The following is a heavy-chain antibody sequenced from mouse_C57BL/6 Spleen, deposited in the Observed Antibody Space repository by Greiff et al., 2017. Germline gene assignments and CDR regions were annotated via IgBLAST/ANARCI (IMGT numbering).Heavy chain of an antibody. Sequence: VKLVESGPELVKPGASVKISCKASGYAFSSSWMNWVKPRPGKGLEWIGRIYPGDGDTNYNGKFKGKATLTADKSSSTAYMQLSSLTSEDSAVYFCSYSNFSWFAYWGQGTLVTVSA. D-gene: IGHD2-5*01. CDR3: SYSNFSWFAY. V-gene: IGHV1-82*01. CDR2: IYPGDGDT. CDR1: GYAFSSSW. J-gene: IGHJ3*01.